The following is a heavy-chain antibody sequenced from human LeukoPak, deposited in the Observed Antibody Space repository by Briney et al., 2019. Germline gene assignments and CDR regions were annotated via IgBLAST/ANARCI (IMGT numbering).Heavy chain of an antibody. V-gene: IGHV4-61*01. CDR2: IYYSGST. CDR3: ARDAPGPYYYDSSGSLDY. J-gene: IGHJ4*02. Sequence: PSETLSLTCTVSGGSISSSSYYWGWIRQPPGKGLEWIGYIYYSGSTNYNPSLKSRVTISVDTSKNQFSLKLSSVTAADTAVYYCARDAPGPYYYDSSGSLDYWGQGTLVTVSS. D-gene: IGHD3-22*01. CDR1: GGSISSSSYY.